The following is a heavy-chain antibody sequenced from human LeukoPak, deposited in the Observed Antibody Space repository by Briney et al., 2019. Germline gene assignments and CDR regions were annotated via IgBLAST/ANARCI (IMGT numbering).Heavy chain of an antibody. CDR3: LRGDSRDF. Sequence: GGSLGLSYAACGFAFSTYTMNWARQSPGKGLEWVASINSGGTTTHYADSVKGRFTISRDNAQNVLYLQMNGLRADDAAVYYCLRGDSRDFWGQGTLVTVSS. D-gene: IGHD3-22*01. J-gene: IGHJ4*02. CDR2: INSGGTTT. CDR1: GFAFSTYT. V-gene: IGHV3-21*06.